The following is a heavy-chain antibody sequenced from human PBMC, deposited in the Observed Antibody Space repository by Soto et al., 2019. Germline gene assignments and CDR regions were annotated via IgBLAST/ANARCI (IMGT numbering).Heavy chain of an antibody. D-gene: IGHD4-17*01. CDR1: GFTFSSYG. J-gene: IGHJ2*01. CDR2: ISYDGSNK. Sequence: QVQLVESGGGVVQPGRSLRLSCAASGFTFSSYGMHWVRQAPGKGLEWVAVISYDGSNKYYADSVKGRFTISRDNSKNTLYLQMNSLRAEDTAVYYCAKDHYTVTGNYWYFDLWGRGTLDTVSS. CDR3: AKDHYTVTGNYWYFDL. V-gene: IGHV3-30*18.